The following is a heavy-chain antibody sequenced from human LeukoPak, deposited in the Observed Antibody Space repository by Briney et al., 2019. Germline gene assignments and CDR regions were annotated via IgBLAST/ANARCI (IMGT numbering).Heavy chain of an antibody. Sequence: TSQTLSLTCTVSGGSISSGDYYWSWIRQPAGKGLEWIGRIYTSGSTNYNPSLKSRVTISVDTSKNQFSLKLSSVTAADTAVYYCARSSRYFDWLSPRGWFDPWGQGTLVTVSS. CDR2: IYTSGST. CDR3: ARSSRYFDWLSPRGWFDP. CDR1: GGSISSGDYY. D-gene: IGHD3-9*01. J-gene: IGHJ5*02. V-gene: IGHV4-61*02.